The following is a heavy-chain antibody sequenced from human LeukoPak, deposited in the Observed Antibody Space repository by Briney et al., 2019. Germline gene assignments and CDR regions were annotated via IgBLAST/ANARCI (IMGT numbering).Heavy chain of an antibody. CDR2: ISAYNGNT. D-gene: IGHD6-13*01. V-gene: IGHV1-18*04. CDR3: ARETPSSWHTSAFYYYYGMDV. Sequence: ASVKVSCKASGYTFTSYGISWVRQAPGQGLEWMGWISAYNGNTNYAQKLQGRVTMTTDKSTSTAYMELSSLRSEDTAVYYCARETPSSWHTSAFYYYYGMDVWGKGTTVTVSS. CDR1: GYTFTSYG. J-gene: IGHJ6*04.